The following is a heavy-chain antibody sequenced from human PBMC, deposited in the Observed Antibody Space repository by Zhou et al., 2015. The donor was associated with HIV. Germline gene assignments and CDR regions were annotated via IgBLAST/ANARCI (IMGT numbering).Heavy chain of an antibody. J-gene: IGHJ4*02. CDR3: AAWSYCSGGSCYSGESLLNY. Sequence: QMQLVQSGPEVKKPGTSVKVSCKASGFTFTSSAVQWVRQARGQRLEWIGWIVVGSGNTNYAQKFQERVTITRDMSTSTAYMELSSLRSEDTAVYYCAAWSYCSGGSCYSGESLLNYWGQGTLVTVSS. CDR1: GFTFTSSA. V-gene: IGHV1-58*01. CDR2: IVVGSGNT. D-gene: IGHD2-15*01.